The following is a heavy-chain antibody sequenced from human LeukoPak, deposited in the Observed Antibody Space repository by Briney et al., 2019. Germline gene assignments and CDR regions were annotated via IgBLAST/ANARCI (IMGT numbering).Heavy chain of an antibody. CDR1: GGSISSYY. CDR2: IYYSGST. Sequence: SETLSLTRTVSGGSISSYYWSWIRQPPVKGLEWIGYIYYSGSTNYNPSLKSRVTISVDTSKNQFSLKLSSVTAADTAVYYCARVADYYDSSGYLHAEYFQHWGQGTLVTVSS. J-gene: IGHJ1*01. CDR3: ARVADYYDSSGYLHAEYFQH. D-gene: IGHD3-22*01. V-gene: IGHV4-59*01.